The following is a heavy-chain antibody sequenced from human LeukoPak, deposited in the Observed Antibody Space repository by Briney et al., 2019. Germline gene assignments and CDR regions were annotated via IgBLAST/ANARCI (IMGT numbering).Heavy chain of an antibody. CDR1: GYTFTSYA. D-gene: IGHD6-19*01. J-gene: IGHJ4*02. Sequence: ASVKVSCKASGYTFTSYAMNWVRQAPGQGLEWMGWINTNTGNPTYAQGFTGRFVFSLDTSVSTAYLQISSLKAEDTAVYYCARQAREVAVAVFDYWGQGTLVTVSS. CDR3: ARQAREVAVAVFDY. CDR2: INTNTGNP. V-gene: IGHV7-4-1*02.